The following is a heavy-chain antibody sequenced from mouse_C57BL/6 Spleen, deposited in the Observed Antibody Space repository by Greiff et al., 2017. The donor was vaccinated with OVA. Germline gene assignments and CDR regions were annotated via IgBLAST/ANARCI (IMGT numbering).Heavy chain of an antibody. CDR1: GYTFTSYT. CDR2: INPSSGYT. Sequence: QVQLKESGAELARPGASVKMSCKASGYTFTSYTMHWVKQRPGQGLEWIGYINPSSGYTKYNQKFKDKATLTADKSSSTAYMQRSSLTSEDSAVYYCAREYYGNSYRYAMDYWGQGTSVTVSS. CDR3: AREYYGNSYRYAMDY. D-gene: IGHD1-1*01. J-gene: IGHJ4*01. V-gene: IGHV1-4*01.